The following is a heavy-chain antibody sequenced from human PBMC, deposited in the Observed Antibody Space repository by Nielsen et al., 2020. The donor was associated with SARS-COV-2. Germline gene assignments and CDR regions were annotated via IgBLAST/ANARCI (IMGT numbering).Heavy chain of an antibody. CDR3: ARGGESGSQVGFDP. D-gene: IGHD1-26*01. Sequence: PETLSLTCTVSGGYISRYYWCWIRRPPGKGLEWLGYIYYKGSTNYNPYLKSRVTISVDTSKNHFYLKLSSVTAADTAVYYCARGGESGSQVGFDPWGQGTLVTVSS. CDR1: GGYISRYY. V-gene: IGHV4-59*01. J-gene: IGHJ5*02. CDR2: IYYKGST.